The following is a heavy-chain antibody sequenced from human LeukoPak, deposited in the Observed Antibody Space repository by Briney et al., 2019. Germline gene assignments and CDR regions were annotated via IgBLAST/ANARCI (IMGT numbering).Heavy chain of an antibody. Sequence: PSETLSLSCAVYGGSFSGYYWSWIRQPPGKGLEWIGEINHSGSTNYNPSLKSRVTISVDTSKNQFSLKLTSVTAADTAMYYCVRDRELTYWGQGTLVTVSS. J-gene: IGHJ4*02. CDR1: GGSFSGYY. CDR2: INHSGST. CDR3: VRDRELTY. D-gene: IGHD5-24*01. V-gene: IGHV4-34*01.